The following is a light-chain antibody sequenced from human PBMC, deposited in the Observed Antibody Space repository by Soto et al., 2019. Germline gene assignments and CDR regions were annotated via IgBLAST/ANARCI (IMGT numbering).Light chain of an antibody. CDR3: QPYQPYCS. CDR1: QNIISW. J-gene: IGKJ2*04. CDR2: DAS. Sequence: DIQMTQFPSTLSASVGDRVTITCRASQNIISWLAWYQQKPGKAPKLLIFDASSLGGGVPSRFSGSGSGTVFPLTLSRLQADCSATYYRQPYQPYCSFGQGTKLEIK. V-gene: IGKV1-5*01.